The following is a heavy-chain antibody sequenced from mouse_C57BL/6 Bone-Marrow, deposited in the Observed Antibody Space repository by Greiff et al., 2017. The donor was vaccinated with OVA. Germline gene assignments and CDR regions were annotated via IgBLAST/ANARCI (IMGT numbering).Heavy chain of an antibody. CDR1: GFSLTSYG. CDR2: IWAGGST. Sequence: VQLVESGPGLVAPSQRLSITCTVSGFSLTSYGVHWVRQPPGKGLEWLGVIWAGGSTNYNSALMSRLSISKDNSTSQVFLKMNSLQAGDTAMYYCAREAYWGQGTLVTVSA. V-gene: IGHV2-9*02. J-gene: IGHJ3*01. CDR3: AREAY.